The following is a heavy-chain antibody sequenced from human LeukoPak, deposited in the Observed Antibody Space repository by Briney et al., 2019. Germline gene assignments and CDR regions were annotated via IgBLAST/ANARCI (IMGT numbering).Heavy chain of an antibody. Sequence: SETLSLTCTVSGVSISSYYWSWIRQPPGKGLEWIGYIYYSGSTNYNPSLKSRVTISVDTSKNQFSLKLSSVTAADTAVYYCARGGKPKYNWFDPLGQGTLVTVSS. CDR3: ARGGKPKYNWFDP. J-gene: IGHJ5*02. V-gene: IGHV4-59*01. CDR1: GVSISSYY. CDR2: IYYSGST.